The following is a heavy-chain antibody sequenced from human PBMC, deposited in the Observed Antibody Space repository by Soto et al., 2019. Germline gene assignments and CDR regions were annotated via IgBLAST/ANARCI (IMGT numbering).Heavy chain of an antibody. V-gene: IGHV1-3*01. D-gene: IGHD2-15*01. J-gene: IGHJ5*02. Sequence: ASVKVSCKASGYTFTSYAMHWVRQAPGQRLEWMGWINAGNGNTKYSQKFQGRVTITRDTSASTAYMELSSLRSEDTAVYYCARLVVVVAGHQANWFDPWGQGTLVTVSS. CDR3: ARLVVVVAGHQANWFDP. CDR1: GYTFTSYA. CDR2: INAGNGNT.